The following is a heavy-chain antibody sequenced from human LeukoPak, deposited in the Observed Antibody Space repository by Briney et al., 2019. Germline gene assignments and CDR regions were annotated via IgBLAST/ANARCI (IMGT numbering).Heavy chain of an antibody. Sequence: ASVKVSCKVSGYTFTSYGISWVRQAPGHGLEWMGWISPYNGNTNHAQRLQGRVTMTTDTSTNTAYMELRSLRSDDTAVYYCARDGHSSSWYSEYYYYYGMDVWGEGTTVTVSS. D-gene: IGHD6-13*01. J-gene: IGHJ6*04. V-gene: IGHV1-18*04. CDR1: GYTFTSYG. CDR3: ARDGHSSSWYSEYYYYYGMDV. CDR2: ISPYNGNT.